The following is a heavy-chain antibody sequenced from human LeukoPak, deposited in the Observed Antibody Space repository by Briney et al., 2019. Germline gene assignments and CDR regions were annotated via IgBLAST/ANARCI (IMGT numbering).Heavy chain of an antibody. V-gene: IGHV1-18*01. CDR2: ISAYNGNT. Sequence: ASVKVSCKASGYTFTSYGISWVRQAPGQGLEWMGWISAYNGNTNYAQKLQGRVTMTTDTSTSTAYMELRSLRSDDTAVYYCARALQRPPYFYYYYMDVWGKGTTVTVSS. D-gene: IGHD6-25*01. J-gene: IGHJ6*03. CDR1: GYTFTSYG. CDR3: ARALQRPPYFYYYYMDV.